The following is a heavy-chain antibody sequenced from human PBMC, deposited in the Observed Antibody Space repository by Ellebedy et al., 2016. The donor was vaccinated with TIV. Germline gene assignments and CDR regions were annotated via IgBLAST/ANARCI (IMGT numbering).Heavy chain of an antibody. D-gene: IGHD3-3*01. CDR1: GGSISSHY. CDR3: ARLSDFWSAGGFDP. J-gene: IGHJ5*02. Sequence: SETLSLTCTVSGGSISSHYWGWLRQPPGKGLEWIGYIDYSGSTNYSPSLKSRVTMSVDTAKNQFSLNVSSVTAADTAVYYCARLSDFWSAGGFDPWGQGTLVTVSS. V-gene: IGHV4-59*08. CDR2: IDYSGST.